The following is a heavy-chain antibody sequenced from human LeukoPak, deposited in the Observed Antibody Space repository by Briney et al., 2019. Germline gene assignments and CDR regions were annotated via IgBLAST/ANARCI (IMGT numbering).Heavy chain of an antibody. Sequence: GASVKVSCKASGGTFSSYAISWVRQAPGQGLEWMGGIIPIFGTANYAQKFQGRVTITADESTSTAYMELSSLRSEDTAVYYCARAGYSYGGDYFDYWGQGTLVTVSS. CDR3: ARAGYSYGGDYFDY. D-gene: IGHD5-18*01. J-gene: IGHJ4*02. CDR2: IIPIFGTA. V-gene: IGHV1-69*13. CDR1: GGTFSSYA.